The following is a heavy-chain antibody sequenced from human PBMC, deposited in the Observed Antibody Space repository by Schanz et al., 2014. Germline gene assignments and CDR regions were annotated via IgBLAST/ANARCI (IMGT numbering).Heavy chain of an antibody. J-gene: IGHJ4*02. CDR1: GYTFTSYY. V-gene: IGHV1-46*03. D-gene: IGHD2-2*01. Sequence: QVQLVQSGAEVKKPGASVKVSCKASGYTFTSYYMHWVRQAPGQGLEWMGIINPSGGSTSYAQKYQGRVTMTRDTSTSTANMELSRLRAEDTADYYCARGGFFDSTSFDAWGQGTLVTVSS. CDR2: INPSGGST. CDR3: ARGGFFDSTSFDA.